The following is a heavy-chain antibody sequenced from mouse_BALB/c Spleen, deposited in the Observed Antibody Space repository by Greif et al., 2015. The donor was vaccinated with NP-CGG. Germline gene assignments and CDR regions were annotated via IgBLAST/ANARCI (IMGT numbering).Heavy chain of an antibody. CDR2: ISYDGSN. D-gene: IGHD2-10*02. CDR3: AQYGNYVWFAY. V-gene: IGHV3-6*02. CDR1: GYSITSGYY. J-gene: IGHJ3*01. Sequence: EVELVESGPGLVKPSQSLSLTCSVTGYSITSGYYWNWIRQFPGNKLEWMGYISYDGSNNYNPSLKNRISITRDTSKNQFFLKLNSVTTEDTATYYCAQYGNYVWFAYWGQGTLVTVSA.